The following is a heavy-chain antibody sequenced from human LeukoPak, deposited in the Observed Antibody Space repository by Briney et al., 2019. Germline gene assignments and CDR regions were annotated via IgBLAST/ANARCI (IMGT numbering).Heavy chain of an antibody. V-gene: IGHV3-30*18. J-gene: IGHJ4*02. D-gene: IGHD2-2*01. CDR2: ISYDGSNK. CDR3: AKTGTMYYFDY. CDR1: GFTFSNYG. Sequence: GGSLRLSCAASGFTFSNYGMHWVRQAPGKGLEWVAIISYDGSNKYYADSVKGRFTISRDNSKNTLYLQMNSLRAEDTAVYYCAKTGTMYYFDYWGQGTLVTVSS.